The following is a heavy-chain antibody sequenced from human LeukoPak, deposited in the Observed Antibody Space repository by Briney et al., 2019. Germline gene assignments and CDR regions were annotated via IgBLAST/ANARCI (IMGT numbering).Heavy chain of an antibody. CDR2: ISGSGGST. J-gene: IGHJ6*03. Sequence: GGSLRLSCAASGFTFSSYAMSWVRQAPGKGLEWVSAISGSGGSTYYADSVKGRFTVSRDNSKNTLYLQMNSLRAEDTAVYYCAKGSTYYDSVGYYYMDVWGKGTTVTVSS. CDR1: GFTFSSYA. D-gene: IGHD3-3*01. V-gene: IGHV3-23*01. CDR3: AKGSTYYDSVGYYYMDV.